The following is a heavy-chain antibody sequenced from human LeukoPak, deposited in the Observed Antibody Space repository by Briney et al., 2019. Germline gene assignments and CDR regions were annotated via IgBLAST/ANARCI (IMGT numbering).Heavy chain of an antibody. V-gene: IGHV4-34*01. CDR1: GGSFSGYY. D-gene: IGHD4-11*01. J-gene: IGHJ4*02. CDR2: INHSGST. Sequence: SETLSLTCAVYGGSFSGYYWSWIRQPPGKGLEWIGEINHSGSTNYNPSLKSRVTISVDTSKNQFSLKLSSVTAADTAVYYCVRGVSNYEGNATYFDYWGQGTLVTVSS. CDR3: VRGVSNYEGNATYFDY.